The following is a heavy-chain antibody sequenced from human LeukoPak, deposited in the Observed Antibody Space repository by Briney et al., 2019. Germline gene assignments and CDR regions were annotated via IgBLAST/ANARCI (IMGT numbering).Heavy chain of an antibody. CDR1: GYTFTGYY. V-gene: IGHV1-2*04. J-gene: IGHJ4*02. Sequence: ASVKVSCKASGYTFTGYYMHWVRQAPGQGLEWMGWINPNSGGTNYAQKFQGWVTMTRDTSISTAYMELSRLRSDDTAVYYCARAGTVEMTPLDYWGQGTLVTVSS. D-gene: IGHD5-24*01. CDR3: ARAGTVEMTPLDY. CDR2: INPNSGGT.